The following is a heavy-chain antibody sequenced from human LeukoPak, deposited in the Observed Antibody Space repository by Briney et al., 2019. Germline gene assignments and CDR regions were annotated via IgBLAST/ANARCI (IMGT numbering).Heavy chain of an antibody. J-gene: IGHJ4*02. Sequence: TSQTLSLTCAVYGGPFSGYYWSWIRQPPGKGLEWIGEINHSGSTNYNPSLKSRLTISVDTSKTQFSLKLSSVTTADTAVYYCARHRILLRYFAWLLFHPDFDYWGQGTLVTVSS. CDR2: INHSGST. V-gene: IGHV4-34*01. D-gene: IGHD3-9*01. CDR1: GGPFSGYY. CDR3: ARHRILLRYFAWLLFHPDFDY.